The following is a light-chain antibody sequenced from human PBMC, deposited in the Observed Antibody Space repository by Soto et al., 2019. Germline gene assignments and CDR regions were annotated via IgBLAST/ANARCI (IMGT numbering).Light chain of an antibody. CDR1: SSDIGGYKY. J-gene: IGLJ3*02. CDR3: TSYSRYRVLV. V-gene: IGLV2-14*01. CDR2: EVS. Sequence: QSVLTQPASVSGSLGQSITISCTGTSSDIGGYKYVSWYQQHPGKVPKLIIFEVSNRPSGVSDRFSGSNSGNTASLTISGLQAEDEADYYCTSYSRYRVLVFGGGTK.